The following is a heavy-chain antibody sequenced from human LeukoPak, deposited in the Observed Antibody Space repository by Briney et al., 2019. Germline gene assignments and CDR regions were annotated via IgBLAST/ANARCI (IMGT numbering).Heavy chain of an antibody. CDR3: ARDCLRNSQYHGMDV. V-gene: IGHV3-74*01. CDR2: VNGDGSST. D-gene: IGHD2/OR15-2a*01. CDR1: GFTFSTYW. Sequence: GGSLRLSCAVSGFTFSTYWMHWVRQARGKGLVWVSRVNGDGSSTIYADSVKGRFTISRDNAKNSLYLQMNSLRAEDTAVYYCARDCLRNSQYHGMDVWGQGTTVTVSS. J-gene: IGHJ6*02.